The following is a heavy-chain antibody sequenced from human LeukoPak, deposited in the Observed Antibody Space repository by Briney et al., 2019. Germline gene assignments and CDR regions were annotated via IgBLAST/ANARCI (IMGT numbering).Heavy chain of an antibody. CDR1: GFTFSSYG. Sequence: GGTLRLSCAASGFTFSSYGMSWVRQAPGKGLEWVSDISSSGGSTYYADSVKGRFTISRDKSKSTLYLQMNSLRAEDTAVYYCAKARYDILTGYVHWGQGTLVTVSS. CDR3: AKARYDILTGYVH. J-gene: IGHJ4*02. CDR2: ISSSGGST. V-gene: IGHV3-23*01. D-gene: IGHD3-9*01.